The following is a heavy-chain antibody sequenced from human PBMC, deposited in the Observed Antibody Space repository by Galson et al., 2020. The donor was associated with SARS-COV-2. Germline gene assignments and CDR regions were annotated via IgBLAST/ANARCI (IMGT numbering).Heavy chain of an antibody. D-gene: IGHD4-4*01. CDR3: AREGGVDYSNADYYYYMDV. V-gene: IGHV1-2*02. J-gene: IGHJ6*03. Sequence: GESLKISCKASGYTFTGYYMHWVRQATGQGLEWMEWINPNSGGTNYAKKFQGRVTMTRDTSISTAYMELSRLRSDDTAVYYCAREGGVDYSNADYYYYMDVWGKGTTVTVSS. CDR2: INPNSGGT. CDR1: GYTFTGYY.